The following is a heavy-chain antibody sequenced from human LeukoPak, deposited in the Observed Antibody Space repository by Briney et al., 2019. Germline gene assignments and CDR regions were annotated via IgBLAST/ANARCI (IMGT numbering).Heavy chain of an antibody. D-gene: IGHD3-10*01. J-gene: IGHJ4*02. CDR1: GASISSGDCY. Sequence: PSETLSLTCTVSGASISSGDCYWGWIRQSPGKGLEWIGTIYYSGSTNYNPSLKSRVTISVDTSENQFSLKLSSVTAADTAVYYCARQVGIGSGSHRPYFDYWGQGTLVTVPS. CDR3: ARQVGIGSGSHRPYFDY. CDR2: IYYSGST. V-gene: IGHV4-39*01.